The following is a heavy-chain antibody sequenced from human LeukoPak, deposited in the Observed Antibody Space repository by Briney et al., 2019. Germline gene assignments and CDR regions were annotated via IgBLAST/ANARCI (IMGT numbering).Heavy chain of an antibody. D-gene: IGHD4-17*01. V-gene: IGHV3-7*01. J-gene: IGHJ3*02. CDR1: GFTFSSYW. CDR2: MRQDGSEK. CDR3: ARDDGTVDAFDI. Sequence: GGSLRLSCAASGFTFSSYWMSWVRQAPGKGLEWVANMRQDGSEKYYVDSVKGRFTISRDNAKNSLYLQMNSLRAEDTAVYYCARDDGTVDAFDIWGQGTMVTVSS.